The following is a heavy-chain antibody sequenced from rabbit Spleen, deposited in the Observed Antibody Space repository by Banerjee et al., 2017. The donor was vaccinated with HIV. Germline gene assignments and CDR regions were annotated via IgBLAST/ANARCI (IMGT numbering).Heavy chain of an antibody. CDR3: ARDSGSSFSSYGMDL. V-gene: IGHV1S40*01. CDR2: IDSGSSGFT. D-gene: IGHD8-1*01. CDR1: GVSFSFSSY. Sequence: QSLEESGGDLVKPGASLTLTCTASGVSFSFSSYMCWVRQAPGKGLEWIACIDSGSSGFTYFASWAKGRFTISKTSSTTVTLQMTSLTAADTVTYFCARDSGSSFSSYGMDLWGPGTLVTVS. J-gene: IGHJ6*01.